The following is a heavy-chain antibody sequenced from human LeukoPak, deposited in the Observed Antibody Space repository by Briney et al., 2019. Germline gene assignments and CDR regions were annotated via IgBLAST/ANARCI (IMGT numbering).Heavy chain of an antibody. CDR3: AIETYYYDSSGYYRSDY. D-gene: IGHD3-22*01. J-gene: IGHJ4*02. CDR1: GFTVSSNY. Sequence: PGGSLRLSCAASGFTVSSNYMSWVRQAPGKGLEGVSVIYSGGSTYYADSVKGRFTISRDNSKNTLYLQMNSLRAEDTAVYYCAIETYYYDSSGYYRSDYWGQGTLVTVSS. V-gene: IGHV3-66*01. CDR2: IYSGGST.